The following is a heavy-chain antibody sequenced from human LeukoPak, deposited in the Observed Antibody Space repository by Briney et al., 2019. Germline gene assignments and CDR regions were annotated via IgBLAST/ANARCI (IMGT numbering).Heavy chain of an antibody. CDR3: AKAPGGYCGGGSCHRVNY. D-gene: IGHD2-15*01. V-gene: IGHV3-48*03. J-gene: IGHJ4*02. CDR2: ISSSGSTI. CDR1: GFTFSSYE. Sequence: GGSLRLSCAASGFTFSSYEMNWVRQAPGKGLEWVSYISSSGSTIYYADSVKGRFTISRDNAKNSLYLQMNSLRAEDTAVYYCAKAPGGYCGGGSCHRVNYWGQGTLVTVSS.